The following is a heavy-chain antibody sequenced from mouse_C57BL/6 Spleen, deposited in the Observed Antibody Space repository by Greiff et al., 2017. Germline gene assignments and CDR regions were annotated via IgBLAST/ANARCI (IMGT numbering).Heavy chain of an antibody. CDR1: GYTFTSYW. V-gene: IGHV1-69*01. J-gene: IGHJ2*01. D-gene: IGHD2-4*01. Sequence: VQLQQPGAELVMPGASVKLSCKASGYTFTSYWMHWVKQRPGQGLEWIGELDPSDSYTNYNQKFKGKSTLTVDKSSSTAYMQLSSLTSEDSAVYYCARSSYDCYCDYWGQGTTLTVSS. CDR3: ARSSYDCYCDY. CDR2: LDPSDSYT.